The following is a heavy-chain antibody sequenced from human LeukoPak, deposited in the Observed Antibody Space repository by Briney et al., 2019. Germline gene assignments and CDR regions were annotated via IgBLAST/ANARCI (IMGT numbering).Heavy chain of an antibody. CDR2: ISSSSSTI. D-gene: IGHD4-17*01. J-gene: IGHJ6*02. CDR1: GFTFSSYG. Sequence: PGGSLRLSCAASGFTFSSYGMHWVRQAPGKGLEWVSYISSSSSTIYYADSVKGRFTISRDNAKNSLYLQMNSLRAEDTAVYYCARDSYGDYYYGMDVWGQGTTVTVSS. V-gene: IGHV3-48*01. CDR3: ARDSYGDYYYGMDV.